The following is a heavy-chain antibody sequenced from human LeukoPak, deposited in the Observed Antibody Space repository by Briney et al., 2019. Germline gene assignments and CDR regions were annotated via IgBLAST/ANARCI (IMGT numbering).Heavy chain of an antibody. CDR1: GFTFTTYG. Sequence: GGSLRLSCAVSGFTFTTYGMHWVRQAPGKGLEWVALISFDGSEKHYSDSVKGRFTISRDNSKSTLYLQMNSVRVEDTAVYFCAKDVKMFRGPMIMRHFDYWGQGALVTVSS. CDR2: ISFDGSEK. V-gene: IGHV3-30*18. D-gene: IGHD3-10*01. CDR3: AKDVKMFRGPMIMRHFDY. J-gene: IGHJ4*02.